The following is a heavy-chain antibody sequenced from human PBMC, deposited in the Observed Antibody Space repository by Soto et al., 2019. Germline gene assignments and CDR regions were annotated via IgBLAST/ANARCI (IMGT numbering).Heavy chain of an antibody. CDR3: ASEPTGYGMDV. V-gene: IGHV1-2*02. CDR2: INLNSGGT. J-gene: IGHJ6*02. CDR1: GYTFTGYY. Sequence: GASVKVSCKASGYTFTGYYMHWVRQAPGQGLEWMGWINLNSGGTNYAQKFQGRVTMTRDTSISTAYMELSRLRSDDTAVYYCASEPTGYGMDVWGQGTTVTVSS.